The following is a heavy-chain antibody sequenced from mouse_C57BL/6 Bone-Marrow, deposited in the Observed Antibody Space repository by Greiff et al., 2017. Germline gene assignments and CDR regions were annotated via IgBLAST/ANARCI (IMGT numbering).Heavy chain of an antibody. Sequence: QVQLQQPGAELVRPGSSVKLSCKASGYTFTSYWMHWVKQRPIQGLEWIGNIDPSDSETHYNQKFKDKSTLTVDKSSSTAYLQLSSLTSEDSAVYYCARESITTVVEYFDVWGTGTTVTVSS. V-gene: IGHV1-52*01. J-gene: IGHJ1*03. D-gene: IGHD1-1*01. CDR1: GYTFTSYW. CDR3: ARESITTVVEYFDV. CDR2: IDPSDSET.